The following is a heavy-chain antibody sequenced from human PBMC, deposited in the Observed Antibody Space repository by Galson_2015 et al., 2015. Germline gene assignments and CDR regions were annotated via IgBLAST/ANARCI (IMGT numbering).Heavy chain of an antibody. Sequence: SLRLSCAASGFTFSSYGMHWVRQAPGKGLEWVAVIWYDGSNKYYADSVKGRFTISRDNSKNTLYLQMNSLRAEDTAVYYCAREGQWLVLDDALDIWGQGTMVTVSS. CDR2: IWYDGSNK. D-gene: IGHD6-19*01. CDR3: AREGQWLVLDDALDI. J-gene: IGHJ3*02. V-gene: IGHV3-33*01. CDR1: GFTFSSYG.